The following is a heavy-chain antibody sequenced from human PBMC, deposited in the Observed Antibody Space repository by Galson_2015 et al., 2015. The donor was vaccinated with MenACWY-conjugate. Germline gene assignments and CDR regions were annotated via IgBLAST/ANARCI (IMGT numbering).Heavy chain of an antibody. CDR2: ISAGNGDT. V-gene: IGHV1-3*01. J-gene: IGHJ4*02. D-gene: IGHD5-12*01. CDR3: ARGGEWGYHYPYFDL. Sequence: SVKVSCKASGFTFTSYAVRWVRQAPGQGLEWVAGISAGNGDTRYSRDLQGSVIITRDTSITTAYIVLNILRSEDTAVSYCARGGEWGYHYPYFDLWGKGTVVTVSS. CDR1: GFTFTSYA.